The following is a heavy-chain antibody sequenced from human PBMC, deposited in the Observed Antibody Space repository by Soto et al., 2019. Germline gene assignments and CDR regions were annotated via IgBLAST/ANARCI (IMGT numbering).Heavy chain of an antibody. CDR2: IGPYEGGT. D-gene: IGHD1-26*01. Sequence: QIQLVQSGPEVKKPGASVRLSCKASGYSFVSHGISWVRQAPGQGLEWMAWIGPYEGGTKYAQRRRGRVSVTTDTDTSSVYMELRNLGPDDTAVYYCARDVQRWWEYATGGFDYWGQGTLVAVSS. CDR1: GYSFVSHG. CDR3: ARDVQRWWEYATGGFDY. J-gene: IGHJ4*02. V-gene: IGHV1-18*04.